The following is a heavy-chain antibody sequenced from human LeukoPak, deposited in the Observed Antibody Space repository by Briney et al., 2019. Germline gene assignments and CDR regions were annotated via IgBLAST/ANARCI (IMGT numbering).Heavy chain of an antibody. CDR3: ARVLRYCSGGNCYSGGLGYMDV. J-gene: IGHJ6*03. CDR2: INWNGGST. Sequence: GGSLRLSCAASGFTFDDYGMSWVRQAPGKGLEWVSGINWNGGSTGYADSVKGRFTISRDNAKNSLYLQMNSLRAEDTALYYCARVLRYCSGGNCYSGGLGYMDVWGKGTTVTISS. D-gene: IGHD2-15*01. V-gene: IGHV3-20*04. CDR1: GFTFDDYG.